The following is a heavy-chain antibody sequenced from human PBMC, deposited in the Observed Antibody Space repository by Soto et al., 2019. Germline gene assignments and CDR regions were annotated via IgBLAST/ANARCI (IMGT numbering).Heavy chain of an antibody. D-gene: IGHD3-22*01. CDR1: GGTFSSYA. CDR3: ARALRPYYYDSSGYYYVSDYYYYYGMDV. CDR2: IIPIFGTA. Sequence: ASVKVSCKASGGTFSSYAISWVRQAPGQGLEWMGGIIPIFGTANYAQKFQGRVTITADESTSTAYMELSSLRSEDTAVYYCARALRPYYYDSSGYYYVSDYYYYYGMDVWGQGTTVTVS. V-gene: IGHV1-69*13. J-gene: IGHJ6*02.